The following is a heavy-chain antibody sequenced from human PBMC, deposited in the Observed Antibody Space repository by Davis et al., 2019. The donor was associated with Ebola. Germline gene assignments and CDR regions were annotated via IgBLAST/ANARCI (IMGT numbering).Heavy chain of an antibody. D-gene: IGHD5-12*01. CDR1: GFTFSSYG. J-gene: IGHJ4*02. CDR3: ARSEEDGYSYGRTIDY. V-gene: IGHV3-33*01. CDR2: AWFDASNK. Sequence: PGGSLRLSCAASGFTFSSYGIHWGRQAPGKGLEWLAVAWFDASNKHYADSVKGRFTISRDNSETTVYLQMNSLRAEDTAVYYCARSEEDGYSYGRTIDYWGQGTLVIVSS.